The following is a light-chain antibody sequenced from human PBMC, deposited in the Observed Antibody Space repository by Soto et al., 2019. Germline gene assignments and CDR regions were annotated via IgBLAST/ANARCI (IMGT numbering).Light chain of an antibody. CDR1: QGIRND. CDR2: AAS. Sequence: AIQMTQSPSSLSTSVEDRVTITCRASQGIRNDLGWYQQKPGKAPKLLIYAASPLQTGVPSSFIVSGSGTDFTLTISSLHPEDCANYYWLQDYSYPYAFGQGTKLEIK. CDR3: LQDYSYPYA. V-gene: IGKV1-6*01. J-gene: IGKJ2*01.